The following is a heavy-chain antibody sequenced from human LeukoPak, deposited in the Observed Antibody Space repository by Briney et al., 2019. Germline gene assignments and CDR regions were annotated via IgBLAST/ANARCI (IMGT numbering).Heavy chain of an antibody. D-gene: IGHD2-21*01. J-gene: IGHJ4*02. CDR3: ANHRPYYYFYY. V-gene: IGHV3-23*01. CDR1: GFTFRSYW. Sequence: GGSLRLSCAASGFTFRSYWMSWVRQAPGKGLEWVSAISGSGSSTNYADSVKGRFTISRDNSKNTLYLQMNSLRAEDTALYYCANHRPYYYFYYWGQGTLVTVSS. CDR2: ISGSGSST.